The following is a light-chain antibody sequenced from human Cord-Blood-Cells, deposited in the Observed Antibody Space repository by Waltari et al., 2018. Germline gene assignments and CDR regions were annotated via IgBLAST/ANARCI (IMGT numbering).Light chain of an antibody. CDR2: AAS. CDR3: QQYYSYPWT. V-gene: IGKV1-8*01. CDR1: QGISSY. Sequence: AIRMTQSPSSLSASTGDRVTITCRASQGISSYLAWYQQKPGKAPKLLIYAASTLQSGVPSRFSGSGSGTDVTLTISCLQSEDFATYYGQQYYSYPWTFGQGTKVEIK. J-gene: IGKJ1*01.